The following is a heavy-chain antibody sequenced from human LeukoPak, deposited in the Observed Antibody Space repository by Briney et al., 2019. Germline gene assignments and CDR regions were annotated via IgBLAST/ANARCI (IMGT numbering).Heavy chain of an antibody. CDR1: GDSISSGGYY. CDR2: IYTRGST. D-gene: IGHD3-22*01. Sequence: SETLSLTCTVSGDSISSGGYYWSWIRQPAGKGLEWIGRIYTRGSTNYNPSLKSRVTISVDTSKNQFSLKLSSVTAADTAVYFCARGPYSYDSSGAFDIWGQGTMVTVSS. CDR3: ARGPYSYDSSGAFDI. V-gene: IGHV4-61*02. J-gene: IGHJ3*02.